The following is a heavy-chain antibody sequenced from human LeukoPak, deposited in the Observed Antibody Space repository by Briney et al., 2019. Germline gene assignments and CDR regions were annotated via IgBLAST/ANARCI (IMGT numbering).Heavy chain of an antibody. V-gene: IGHV3-11*01. Sequence: GGSLRLSCAASGFTFSDYYMSWIRQAPGKGLEWVSYISSSGSTIYYADSVKGRFTISRDNAKNSLYLQMNSLRAEDTAVYYCAKVRPIYYYDSSGYLDYWGQGTLVTVSS. J-gene: IGHJ4*02. CDR1: GFTFSDYY. CDR3: AKVRPIYYYDSSGYLDY. D-gene: IGHD3-22*01. CDR2: ISSSGSTI.